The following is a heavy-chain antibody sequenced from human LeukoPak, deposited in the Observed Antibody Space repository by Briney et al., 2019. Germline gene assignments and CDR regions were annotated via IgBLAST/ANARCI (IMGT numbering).Heavy chain of an antibody. CDR1: GFTFSSYS. CDR2: ISGSGGST. J-gene: IGHJ3*02. D-gene: IGHD3-16*02. Sequence: GGSLRLSCAASGFTFSSYSMNWVRQAPGKGLEWVSAISGSGGSTYYADSVKGRFTISRDNSKNTLYLQMNSLRAEDTAVYYCAKDRYDYVWGSYRDDAFDIWGQGTMVTVSS. CDR3: AKDRYDYVWGSYRDDAFDI. V-gene: IGHV3-23*01.